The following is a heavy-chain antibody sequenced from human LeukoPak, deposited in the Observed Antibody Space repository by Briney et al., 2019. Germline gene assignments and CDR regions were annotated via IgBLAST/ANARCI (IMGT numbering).Heavy chain of an antibody. V-gene: IGHV3-7*05. Sequence: GGSLRLSCAASGXTFSSYWMSWVRQAPGKGLEWVANIKQDGSEKYYVDSVKGRFTISRDNAKNSLYLQMNSLRAEDTAVYYCARDLRSPTYWGQGTLVTVSS. CDR2: IKQDGSEK. CDR1: GXTFSSYW. CDR3: ARDLRSPTY. J-gene: IGHJ4*02. D-gene: IGHD3-3*01.